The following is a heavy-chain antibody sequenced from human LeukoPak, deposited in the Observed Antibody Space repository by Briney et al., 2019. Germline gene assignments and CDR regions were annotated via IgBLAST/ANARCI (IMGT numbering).Heavy chain of an antibody. CDR3: ARDVWIAARFRYYYYMDV. V-gene: IGHV1-69*01. D-gene: IGHD6-6*01. CDR2: IIPIFGTA. CDR1: GGTFSSYA. J-gene: IGHJ6*03. Sequence: SVKVSCKASGGTFSSYAISWVRQAPGQGLEWMGGIIPIFGTANYAQKFQGRVTITADESTSTAYMEPSSLRSEDTAVYYCARDVWIAARFRYYYYMDVWGKGTTVTVSS.